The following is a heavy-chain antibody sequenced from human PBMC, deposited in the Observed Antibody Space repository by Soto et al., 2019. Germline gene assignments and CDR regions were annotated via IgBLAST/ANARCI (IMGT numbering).Heavy chain of an antibody. Sequence: GESLKISCKGSGYSFTSYWIGWVRQMPGKGLEWMGIIYPGDSDTRYSPFFQGQVTISADKSISTAYLQWSSLKASDTAMYYCARGYYYDSSGSPDAFDIWGEGTMVTVSS. CDR1: GYSFTSYW. CDR2: IYPGDSDT. D-gene: IGHD3-22*01. V-gene: IGHV5-51*01. CDR3: ARGYYYDSSGSPDAFDI. J-gene: IGHJ3*02.